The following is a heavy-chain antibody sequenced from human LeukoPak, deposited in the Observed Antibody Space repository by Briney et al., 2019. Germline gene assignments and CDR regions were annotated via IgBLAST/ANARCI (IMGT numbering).Heavy chain of an antibody. CDR3: ARAKGASIAAAGTGFDY. D-gene: IGHD6-13*01. CDR2: VYYSGST. CDR1: GGSISSYY. V-gene: IGHV4-59*01. J-gene: IGHJ4*02. Sequence: SETLSLTCTVSGGSISSYYWSWIRQPPGKGLEWIGYVYYSGSTNYNPSLKSRVTISVDTSKNQFSLKLSSVTAADTAVYYCARAKGASIAAAGTGFDYWGQGTLVTVSS.